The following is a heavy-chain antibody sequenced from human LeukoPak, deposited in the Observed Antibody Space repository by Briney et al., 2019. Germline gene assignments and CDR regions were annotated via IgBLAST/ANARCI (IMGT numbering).Heavy chain of an antibody. D-gene: IGHD2-15*01. CDR2: INHSGST. CDR1: GGSFSGYY. J-gene: IGHJ3*02. CDR3: ATLVVVAAYHYSYAFDI. V-gene: IGHV4-34*01. Sequence: PSETLSLTCAVYGGSFSGYYWSWIRQPPGKGLEWIGEINHSGSTNYNPSLKSRVTISVDTSKNQFSLKLSSVTAADTAVYYCATLVVVAAYHYSYAFDIWGQGTMVTVSS.